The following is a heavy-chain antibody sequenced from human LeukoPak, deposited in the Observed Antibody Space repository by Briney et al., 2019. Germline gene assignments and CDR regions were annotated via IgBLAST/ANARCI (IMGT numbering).Heavy chain of an antibody. Sequence: ASVKVSCKASGYTFTSYDINWVRQATGQGLEWMGWMNPNSGNTGYAQKFQGRVTMTRNTSISTAYMELSSLRSEDTAVYHCARGRATGISGDVWGKGTTVTVSS. CDR1: GYTFTSYD. J-gene: IGHJ6*04. CDR2: MNPNSGNT. CDR3: ARGRATGISGDV. V-gene: IGHV1-8*01. D-gene: IGHD1-1*01.